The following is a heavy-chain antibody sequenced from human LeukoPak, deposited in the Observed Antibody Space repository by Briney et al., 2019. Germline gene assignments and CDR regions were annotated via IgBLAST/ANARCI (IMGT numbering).Heavy chain of an antibody. J-gene: IGHJ6*04. CDR1: GFTFSSYS. CDR3: ARATHDYGDYVDYYYYYGMDV. CDR2: ISSSSSYI. V-gene: IGHV3-21*01. D-gene: IGHD4-17*01. Sequence: GGSLRLSCAASGFTFSSYSMNWVRQAPGKGLEWLSSISSSSSYIYYADSVKGRFTISRDNAKNSLYLQMNSLRAEDTAVYYCARATHDYGDYVDYYYYYGMDVWGKGTTVTVSS.